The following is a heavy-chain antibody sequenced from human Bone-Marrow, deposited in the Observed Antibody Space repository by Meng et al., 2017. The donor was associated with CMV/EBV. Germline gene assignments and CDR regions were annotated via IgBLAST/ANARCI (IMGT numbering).Heavy chain of an antibody. J-gene: IGHJ4*02. CDR1: GGSISSSSYY. CDR2: INYSGST. D-gene: IGHD6-13*01. Sequence: GSLRLSCNVSGGSISSSSYYWGWIRQPPGKGLEWIGSINYSGSTYYNPSLKSRVTISVDTSKNQFSLKLSSVTAADTAVYYCASITGYSSSWYGGFDYWGQGTLVTVSS. CDR3: ASITGYSSSWYGGFDY. V-gene: IGHV4-39*01.